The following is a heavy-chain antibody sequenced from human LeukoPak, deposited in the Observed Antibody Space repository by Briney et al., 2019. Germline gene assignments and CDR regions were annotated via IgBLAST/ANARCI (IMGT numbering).Heavy chain of an antibody. D-gene: IGHD3-9*01. V-gene: IGHV1-2*02. J-gene: IGHJ6*02. CDR3: ARDPYYDILTGYTYYYYGMDV. CDR2: INPNSGGT. Sequence: ASVKVSCKASGYTFTGYYMHWVRQAPGQGLEWMGWINPNSGGTNYAQKFQGRVTMTRDTSISTAYMEPSRLRSDDTAVYYCARDPYYDILTGYTYYYYGMDVWGQGTTVTVSS. CDR1: GYTFTGYY.